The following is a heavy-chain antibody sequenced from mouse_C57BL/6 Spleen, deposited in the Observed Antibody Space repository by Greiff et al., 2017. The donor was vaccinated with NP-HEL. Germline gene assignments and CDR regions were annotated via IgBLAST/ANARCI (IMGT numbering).Heavy chain of an antibody. J-gene: IGHJ1*03. Sequence: QVQLQQPGAELVKPGASVKLSCKASGYTFTSYWLQWVKQRPGQGLEWIGEIDPSDSYTNYNQKFKGKATLTVDTSSSTAYMQLSSLTSEDSAVYYCARTIYYGGYFDVWGTGTTVTVSS. CDR3: ARTIYYGGYFDV. D-gene: IGHD2-1*01. CDR2: IDPSDSYT. CDR1: GYTFTSYW. V-gene: IGHV1-50*01.